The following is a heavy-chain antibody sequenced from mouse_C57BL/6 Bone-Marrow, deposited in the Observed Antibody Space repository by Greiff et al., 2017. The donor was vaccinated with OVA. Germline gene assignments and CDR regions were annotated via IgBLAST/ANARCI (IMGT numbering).Heavy chain of an antibody. V-gene: IGHV2-6*01. J-gene: IGHJ1*03. CDR3: ARNYYGGYFDV. CDR1: GFSLTSYG. CDR2: IWGVGST. D-gene: IGHD1-1*01. Sequence: VQRVESGPGLVAPSQSLSITCTVSGFSLTSYGVDWVRQSPGKGLEWLGVIWGVGSTNYNSALKSRLSISKDNSKSQVFLKMNSLQTDDTAMYYCARNYYGGYFDVWGTGTTVTVSS.